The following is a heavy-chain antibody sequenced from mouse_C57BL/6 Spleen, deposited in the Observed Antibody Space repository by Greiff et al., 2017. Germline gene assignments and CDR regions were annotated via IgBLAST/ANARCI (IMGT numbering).Heavy chain of an antibody. D-gene: IGHD1-1*01. Sequence: QVQLQQSGPELVKPGASVKISCKASGYAFSSSWMNWVKQRPGKGLEWIGRIYPGDGATNYNGKFKGKATLTADKSSSTAYMQLSSLTSEDSAVYFCARQSPNYYGSSHGYWGQGTTLTVSS. CDR2: IYPGDGAT. J-gene: IGHJ2*01. CDR1: GYAFSSSW. V-gene: IGHV1-82*01. CDR3: ARQSPNYYGSSHGY.